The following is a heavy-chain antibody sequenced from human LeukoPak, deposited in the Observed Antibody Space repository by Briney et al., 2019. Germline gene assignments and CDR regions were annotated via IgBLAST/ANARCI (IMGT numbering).Heavy chain of an antibody. J-gene: IGHJ3*01. CDR3: AKARIAAAGTGAFDV. V-gene: IGHV3-23*01. D-gene: IGHD6-13*01. Sequence: PGETLRLSCEVSGFIFSDYAMNWVRQAPGKGLEWVSAFSATDGSAQYAESVKGRFTISRDNSKNRLYLQMNSLRAEDTAVYYCAKARIAAAGTGAFDVWGQGTMVTVSS. CDR1: GFIFSDYA. CDR2: FSATDGSA.